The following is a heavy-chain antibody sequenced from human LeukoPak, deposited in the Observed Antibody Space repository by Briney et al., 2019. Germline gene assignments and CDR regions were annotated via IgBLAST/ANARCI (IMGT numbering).Heavy chain of an antibody. Sequence: RTGVSLRLSCAASGFTFSSYSMNWVRQVPGKGLEWVSYISSSSSTIYYADSVKGRFTISRDNAKNSLYLQMNSLRAEDTAVYYCAGGYSSSWYYYYYYGMDVWGQGTTVTVSS. D-gene: IGHD6-13*01. V-gene: IGHV3-48*01. CDR3: AGGYSSSWYYYYYYGMDV. CDR1: GFTFSSYS. J-gene: IGHJ6*02. CDR2: ISSSSSTI.